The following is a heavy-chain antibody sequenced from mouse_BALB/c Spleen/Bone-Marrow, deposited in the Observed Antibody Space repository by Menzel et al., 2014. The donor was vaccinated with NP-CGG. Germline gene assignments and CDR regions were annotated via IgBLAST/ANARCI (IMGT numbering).Heavy chain of an antibody. V-gene: IGHV5-6-5*01. Sequence: EVKLVESGGGLVKPGGSLKLSCAASGFTFSSYAMSWVRQTPEKRLEWVASINNGGSTYYPDSVKGRFTISRDNARNILFLQMSSLRSEDTAMYYCARERDYDWFAYWGQGTLVPVSA. CDR2: INNGGST. CDR1: GFTFSSYA. CDR3: ARERDYDWFAY. J-gene: IGHJ3*01. D-gene: IGHD2-4*01.